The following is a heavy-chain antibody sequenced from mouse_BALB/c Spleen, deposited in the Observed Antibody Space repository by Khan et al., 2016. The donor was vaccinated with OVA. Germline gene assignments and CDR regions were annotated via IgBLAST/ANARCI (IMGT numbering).Heavy chain of an antibody. D-gene: IGHD1-1*01. Sequence: QVRLQQSGPELVKPGTSVKMSCKASGYTFTDYVLTWVKQKSGQGLEWIGEIYPGSGNTYYNEKFKDKATLTADKSSDTAYMQRSSLASEDSAVYFCARGGYGTSGAFWGQGTLVTVSA. CDR3: ARGGYGTSGAF. J-gene: IGHJ3*01. CDR1: GYTFTDYV. CDR2: IYPGSGNT. V-gene: IGHV1-81*01.